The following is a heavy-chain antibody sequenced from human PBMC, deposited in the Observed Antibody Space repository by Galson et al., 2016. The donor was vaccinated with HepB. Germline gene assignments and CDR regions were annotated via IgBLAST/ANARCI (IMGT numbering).Heavy chain of an antibody. CDR1: GFTFSSYA. D-gene: IGHD4-11*01. CDR2: ISGSGGTT. V-gene: IGHV3-23*01. J-gene: IGHJ4*02. Sequence: SLRLSCAASGFTFSSYAVSWVRQAPGKGLEWVSAISGSGGTTYYADSVKGRFTISRDNSKNTLYLQMNSLRAEDTAVYYCAKDKGGWTTVNHFDYWGQGTLVTVSS. CDR3: AKDKGGWTTVNHFDY.